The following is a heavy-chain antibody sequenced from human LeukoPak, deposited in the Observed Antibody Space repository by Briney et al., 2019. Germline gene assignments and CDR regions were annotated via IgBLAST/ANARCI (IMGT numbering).Heavy chain of an antibody. V-gene: IGHV4-39*07. CDR1: GGSISSSSYY. CDR3: ASGADGYYYYYHMDV. J-gene: IGHJ6*03. CDR2: IYYSGST. Sequence: TSETLSLTCTVSGGSISSSSYYWGWIRQPPGKGLEWIGSIYYSGSTYYNPSLKSRVTISVDTSKNQFSLKLSSVTAADTAAYYCASGADGYYYYYHMDVWGKGTTVTVSS.